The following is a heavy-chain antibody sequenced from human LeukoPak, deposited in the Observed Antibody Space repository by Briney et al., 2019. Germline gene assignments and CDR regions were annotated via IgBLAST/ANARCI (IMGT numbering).Heavy chain of an antibody. V-gene: IGHV1-2*02. Sequence: ASVKVSCKASGYTFTSYGISWVRQAPGQGLEWMGWINPNSGGTNYAQKFQGRVTMTRDTSISTAYMELSRLRSDDTAVYYCASYYDSSGYYHGPPMNYWGQGTLVTVSS. D-gene: IGHD3-22*01. CDR2: INPNSGGT. CDR3: ASYYDSSGYYHGPPMNY. J-gene: IGHJ4*02. CDR1: GYTFTSYG.